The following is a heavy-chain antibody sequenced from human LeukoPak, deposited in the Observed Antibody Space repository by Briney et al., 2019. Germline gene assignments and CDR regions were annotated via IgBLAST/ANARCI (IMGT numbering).Heavy chain of an antibody. CDR3: AKDRHIVVVTATVFGY. CDR2: ISSSSSYI. D-gene: IGHD2-21*02. J-gene: IGHJ4*02. CDR1: GFTFSSYS. Sequence: GGSLRLSCAASGFTFSSYSMNWVRQAPGKGLEWGSSISSSSSYIYYADSVKGRFTISRDNAKNSLYLQMNSLRAEDTAVYYCAKDRHIVVVTATVFGYWGQGTLVTVSS. V-gene: IGHV3-21*04.